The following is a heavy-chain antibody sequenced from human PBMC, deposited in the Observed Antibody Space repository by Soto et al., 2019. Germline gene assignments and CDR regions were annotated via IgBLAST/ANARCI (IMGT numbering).Heavy chain of an antibody. D-gene: IGHD5-18*01. CDR3: AAGWIHFDY. CDR1: GLSFRTYG. J-gene: IGHJ4*02. V-gene: IGHV3-30*03. Sequence: QVQVVESGGGVVQPGRSLRLSCAASGLSFRTYGMHWVRQAPGTRLEWVAVISYDGTNKYYADSVKGRFTISRDNSKNTLYLQMNSLRGEDTAVYYCAAGWIHFDYWGQGTLVTVSS. CDR2: ISYDGTNK.